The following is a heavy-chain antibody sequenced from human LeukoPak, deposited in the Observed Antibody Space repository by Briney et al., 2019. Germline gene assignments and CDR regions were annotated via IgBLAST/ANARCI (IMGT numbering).Heavy chain of an antibody. CDR2: ISSSGSTI. D-gene: IGHD6-19*01. Sequence: GGSLRLSCAASGFTFSSYEMNWVRQAPGKGLEWVSYISSSGSTIYYADSVKGRFTISRDNAKNSLFLQMNSLRDEDTAIYFCASWSYEHSSGLYYLDYWGQGTLVTVSS. V-gene: IGHV3-48*03. CDR1: GFTFSSYE. CDR3: ASWSYEHSSGLYYLDY. J-gene: IGHJ4*02.